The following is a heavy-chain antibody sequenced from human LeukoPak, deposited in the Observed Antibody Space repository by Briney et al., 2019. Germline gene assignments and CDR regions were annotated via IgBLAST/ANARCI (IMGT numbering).Heavy chain of an antibody. Sequence: ASVKVSCKASGYTFTGYYMHWVRQAPGQGLEWMGWINPNSGGTNYAQKFQGRVTMTRDTSISTAYMELSRLRSDDTAVYYCARAYYDFWSGRDQYFQHWGQGTLVTVSS. V-gene: IGHV1-2*02. CDR2: INPNSGGT. D-gene: IGHD3-3*01. J-gene: IGHJ1*01. CDR1: GYTFTGYY. CDR3: ARAYYDFWSGRDQYFQH.